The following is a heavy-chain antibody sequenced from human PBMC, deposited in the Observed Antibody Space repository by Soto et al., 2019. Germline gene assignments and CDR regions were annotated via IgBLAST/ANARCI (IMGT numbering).Heavy chain of an antibody. CDR1: GFTVSSNY. Sequence: GGSLRLSCAASGFTVSSNYMSWVRQAPGKGLEWVSVIYSGGSTYYADSVKGRFTISRDNSKNTLYLQMNSLRAEDTAVYYCARDPYGDYVSGEGYWGQGTLVTVSS. J-gene: IGHJ4*02. CDR3: ARDPYGDYVSGEGY. D-gene: IGHD4-17*01. V-gene: IGHV3-66*01. CDR2: IYSGGST.